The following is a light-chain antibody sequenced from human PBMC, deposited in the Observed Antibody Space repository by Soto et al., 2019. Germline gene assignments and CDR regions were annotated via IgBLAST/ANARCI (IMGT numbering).Light chain of an antibody. CDR1: QGISSY. J-gene: IGKJ4*01. Sequence: DIQLTQSPSFLSASVGDRVTITCRASQGISSYLAWYQQTPGKAPKLLIYAASTLQSGVPSRFSGSGSGTEFNRTISCLQPEDFAPYYCQQSNSYLLIFGGGTKVEIK. CDR2: AAS. V-gene: IGKV1-9*01. CDR3: QQSNSYLLI.